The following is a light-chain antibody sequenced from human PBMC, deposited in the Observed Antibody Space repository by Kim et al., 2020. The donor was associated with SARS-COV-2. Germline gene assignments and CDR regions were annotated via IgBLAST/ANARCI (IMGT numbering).Light chain of an antibody. CDR3: QQYGSSPR. Sequence: LSPGERATLSCRASQSVSSTYLAWYQQKPGQAPRLLIYGASTRATGIPDRFSGSGSGTDFTLTISRLEPEDFAVYYCQQYGSSPRFGGGTKVDIK. CDR1: QSVSSTY. V-gene: IGKV3-20*01. CDR2: GAS. J-gene: IGKJ4*01.